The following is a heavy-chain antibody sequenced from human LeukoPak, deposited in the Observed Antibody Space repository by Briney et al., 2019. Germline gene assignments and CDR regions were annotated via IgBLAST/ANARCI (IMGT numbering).Heavy chain of an antibody. CDR3: TRGDDSGSYYGYYYYMDV. V-gene: IGHV3-73*01. Sequence: GGSLRLSCAASGFTFSGSAMHWVRQASGKGLEWVGRIRSKANSYATAYAASVKGRFTISRDDSKNTAYLQMNSLKTGDTAVYYCTRGDDSGSYYGYYYYMDVWGKGTTVTVSS. CDR2: IRSKANSYAT. D-gene: IGHD1-26*01. CDR1: GFTFSGSA. J-gene: IGHJ6*03.